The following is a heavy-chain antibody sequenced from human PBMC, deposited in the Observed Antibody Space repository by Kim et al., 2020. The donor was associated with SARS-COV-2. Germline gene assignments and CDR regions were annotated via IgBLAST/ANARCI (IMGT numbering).Heavy chain of an antibody. J-gene: IGHJ4*02. Sequence: NPSLKSRVTISVDTSKNQFSLKLSSVTAADTAVYYCAREFLTGYYSYFDYWGQGTLVTVSS. V-gene: IGHV4-34*01. D-gene: IGHD3-9*01. CDR3: AREFLTGYYSYFDY.